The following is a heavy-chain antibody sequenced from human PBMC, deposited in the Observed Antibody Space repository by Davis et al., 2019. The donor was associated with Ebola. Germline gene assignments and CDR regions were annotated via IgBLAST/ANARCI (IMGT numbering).Heavy chain of an antibody. CDR1: GYTFTSSY. V-gene: IGHV1-46*01. D-gene: IGHD3-3*01. CDR3: ARGHFAFGYYDFWSGPFDY. CDR2: INPSGGST. Sequence: ASVKVSCKASGYTFTSSYMHWVRQAPGQGLEWMGIINPSGGSTSYAQKFQGRVTMTRDTSTSTVYMELSSLRSEDTAVYYCARGHFAFGYYDFWSGPFDYWGQGTLVTVSS. J-gene: IGHJ4*02.